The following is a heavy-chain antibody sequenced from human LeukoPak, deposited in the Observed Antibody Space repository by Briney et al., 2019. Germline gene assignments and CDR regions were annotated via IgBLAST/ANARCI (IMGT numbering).Heavy chain of an antibody. CDR3: AMGNPNYGSGHYYYYYYMDV. V-gene: IGHV1-69*13. Sequence: GASVKVSCRASGGTFSSYAISWVRQAPGQGLEWMGGIIPIFGTANYAQKFQGRVTITADESTSTAYMELSSLRSEDTAVYYCAMGNPNYGSGHYYYYYYMDVWGKGTTVTISS. J-gene: IGHJ6*03. CDR1: GGTFSSYA. CDR2: IIPIFGTA. D-gene: IGHD3-10*01.